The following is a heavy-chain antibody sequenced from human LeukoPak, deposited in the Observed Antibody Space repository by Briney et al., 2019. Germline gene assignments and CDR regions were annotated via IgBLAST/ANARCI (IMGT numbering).Heavy chain of an antibody. CDR1: GYTYTSYH. D-gene: IGHD3-16*01. CDR2: VNSSCGYT. V-gene: IGHV1-46*01. Sequence: ASVTVSCKVCGYTYTSYHMHWVRQAPGQGLEWMGIVNSSCGYTSYAHKFQGRVILPSDTSPTTLSMELSSLTSEDTAGYFFARGRAWGSYYYFYLDVWGKGTTVTISS. J-gene: IGHJ6*03. CDR3: ARGRAWGSYYYFYLDV.